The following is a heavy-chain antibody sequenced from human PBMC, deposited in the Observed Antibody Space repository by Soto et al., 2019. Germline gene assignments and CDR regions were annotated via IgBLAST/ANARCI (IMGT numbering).Heavy chain of an antibody. J-gene: IGHJ6*03. CDR1: GFTFSSYW. V-gene: IGHV3-7*01. CDR3: ARVATIIPTYYYYYMDV. CDR2: IKQDGSEK. Sequence: GGSLRLSCAASGFTFSSYWMSWVRQAPGKGLEWVANIKQDGSEKYYVDSVKGRFTISRDNAKNSLYLQMNSLRAEDTAVYYCARVATIIPTYYYYYMDVWGKGTTVTVSS. D-gene: IGHD5-12*01.